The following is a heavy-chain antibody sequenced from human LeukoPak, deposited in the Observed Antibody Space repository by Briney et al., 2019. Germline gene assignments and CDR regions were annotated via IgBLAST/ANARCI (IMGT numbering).Heavy chain of an antibody. D-gene: IGHD2-2*02. CDR2: VSSSSSYI. V-gene: IGHV3-21*01. CDR1: GFIFSDYG. CDR3: AKSPSNIVVVPAAIGFDY. Sequence: GGSLRLSCAAPGFIFSDYGMNWVRQAPGKGLERVASVSSSSSYISYAESLKGRFTISIDNAKNSLYLQMNSLRAEDTAVYYCAKSPSNIVVVPAAIGFDYWGQGTLVTVSS. J-gene: IGHJ4*02.